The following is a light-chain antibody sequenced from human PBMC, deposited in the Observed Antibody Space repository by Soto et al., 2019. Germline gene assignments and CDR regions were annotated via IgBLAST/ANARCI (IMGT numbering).Light chain of an antibody. J-gene: IGKJ1*01. CDR1: QSVSSSY. CDR2: GAT. Sequence: EIVLTQSPGTLSLYPGERATLSCRASQSVSSSYLARSQQKPGHAPRLLIYGATSRATDIPDRYSGSGAGTDFTRAISRLGPEDFAVYYCQQYVSAPFRRTFGQGTKVDIK. CDR3: QQYVSAPFRRT. V-gene: IGKV3-20*01.